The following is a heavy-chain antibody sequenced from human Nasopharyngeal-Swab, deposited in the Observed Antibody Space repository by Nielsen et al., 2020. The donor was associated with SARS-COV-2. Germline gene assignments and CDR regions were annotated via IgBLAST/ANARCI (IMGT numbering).Heavy chain of an antibody. V-gene: IGHV3-66*01. CDR2: IYSGGST. J-gene: IGHJ4*02. Sequence: GSSLKISCAASGFTVSSNYMSWVRQAPGKGLEWVSVIYSGGSTYYADSVKGRFTISRDNSKNTLYLQMNSLRAEDTAVYYCAREGSSGWVDYWGQGTLVTFSS. CDR3: AREGSSGWVDY. CDR1: GFTVSSNY. D-gene: IGHD6-19*01.